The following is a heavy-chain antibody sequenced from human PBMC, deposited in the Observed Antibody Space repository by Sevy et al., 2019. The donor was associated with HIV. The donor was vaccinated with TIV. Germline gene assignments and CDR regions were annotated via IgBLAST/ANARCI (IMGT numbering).Heavy chain of an antibody. CDR2: IYSGGST. V-gene: IGHV3-53*01. J-gene: IGHJ3*02. CDR1: GFTVSSNY. Sequence: GGSLRLSCSASGFTVSSNYMSWVRQAPGKGLEWVSVIYSGGSTYYADSVKGRFTISRDNSKNTLYLQMNSLRAEDTAVYYCASGSITMFRGVIRDAFDIWGQGTMVTVSS. D-gene: IGHD3-10*01. CDR3: ASGSITMFRGVIRDAFDI.